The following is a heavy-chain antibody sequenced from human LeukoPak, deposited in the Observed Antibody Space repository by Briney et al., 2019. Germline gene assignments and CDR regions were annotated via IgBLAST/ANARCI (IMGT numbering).Heavy chain of an antibody. J-gene: IGHJ3*02. CDR3: ASLGEAYYYDSSGYSDAFDI. Sequence: SETLSLTCAVYGGSFSGYYWSWIRQPPGKGLEWIGYIYYSGSTNYNPSLKSRVTISVDTSKNQFSLKLSSVTAADTAVYYCASLGEAYYYDSSGYSDAFDIWGQGTMVTVSS. CDR1: GGSFSGYY. V-gene: IGHV4-59*01. CDR2: IYYSGST. D-gene: IGHD3-22*01.